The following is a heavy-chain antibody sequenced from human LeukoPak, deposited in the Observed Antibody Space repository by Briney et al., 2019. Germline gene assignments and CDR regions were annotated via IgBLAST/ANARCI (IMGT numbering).Heavy chain of an antibody. J-gene: IGHJ4*02. Sequence: GGSLRLSCAASGFTFSDYYMTWIRQAPGKGLEWVSFISTSGNVNYYADSVKGRFTISRDNAKNSLYLQMTSLRAEDTAVYYCSYFDYWGQGTLVTVSS. CDR3: SYFDY. CDR1: GFTFSDYY. V-gene: IGHV3-11*04. CDR2: ISTSGNVN.